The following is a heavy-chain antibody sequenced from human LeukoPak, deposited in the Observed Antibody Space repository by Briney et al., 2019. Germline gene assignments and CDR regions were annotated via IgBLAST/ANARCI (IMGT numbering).Heavy chain of an antibody. CDR1: GGSISSYY. D-gene: IGHD4-23*01. CDR2: IYYSGST. J-gene: IGHJ2*01. Sequence: SETLSLTCTVSGGSISSYYWSWIRQPPGKGLEWIGYIYYSGSTKYNPSLKSRVTISGDTSKNQFSLKLSSVTAADTAVYYCARDSSGYGGSWYFDLWAGAPWSLSPQ. V-gene: IGHV4-59*01. CDR3: ARDSSGYGGSWYFDL.